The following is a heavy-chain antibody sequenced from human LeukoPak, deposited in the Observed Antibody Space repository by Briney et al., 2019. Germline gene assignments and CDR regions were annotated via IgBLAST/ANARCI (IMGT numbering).Heavy chain of an antibody. J-gene: IGHJ3*02. CDR1: GYTFTSYD. D-gene: IGHD3-22*01. V-gene: IGHV1-8*01. CDR2: MNPNSGNT. Sequence: GASVKVSCKASGYTFTSYDINWVRQATGQGLEWMGWMNPNSGNTGYAQKFLGRVTMTRNTSISTAYMELSSLRSEDTAVYYCARGHYYDSSGSYAFDIWGQGTMVTVSS. CDR3: ARGHYYDSSGSYAFDI.